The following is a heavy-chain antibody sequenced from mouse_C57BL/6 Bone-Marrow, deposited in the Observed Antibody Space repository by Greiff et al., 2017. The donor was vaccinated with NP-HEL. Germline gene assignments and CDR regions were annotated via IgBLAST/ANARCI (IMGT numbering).Heavy chain of an antibody. CDR1: GFNIKDYY. V-gene: IGHV14-2*01. Sequence: EVMLVESGAELVKPGASVKLSCTASGFNIKDYYMHWVKQRTEQGLEWIGRIDPEDGETKYAPKFQGKATITADTSSNTAYLPLSSLTSEDTAVYYCARYDGYYWYFDVWGTGTTVTVSS. CDR3: ARYDGYYWYFDV. J-gene: IGHJ1*03. CDR2: IDPEDGET. D-gene: IGHD2-2*01.